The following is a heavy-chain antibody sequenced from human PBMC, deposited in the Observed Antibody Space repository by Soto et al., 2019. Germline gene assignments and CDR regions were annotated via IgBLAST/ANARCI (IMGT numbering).Heavy chain of an antibody. J-gene: IGHJ6*03. V-gene: IGHV1-69*06. CDR3: ARHARSEQWLPKGYYYYYMDV. CDR1: GGTFSSYA. CDR2: IIPIFGTA. Sequence: SVKVSCKASGGTFSSYAISWVRQAPGQGLEWMGGIIPIFGTANYAQKFQGRVTITADKSTSTAYMELSSLRSEDTAVYYCARHARSEQWLPKGYYYYYMDVWGKGTTVTVSS. D-gene: IGHD6-19*01.